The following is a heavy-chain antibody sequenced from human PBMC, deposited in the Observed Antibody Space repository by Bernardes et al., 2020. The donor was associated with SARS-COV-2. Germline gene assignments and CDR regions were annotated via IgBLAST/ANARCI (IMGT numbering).Heavy chain of an antibody. D-gene: IGHD3-3*01. CDR3: AREDYDFWSGYYIDFDY. CDR1: GGSFSGSY. V-gene: IGHV4-34*01. Sequence: SETLTLTCAVYGGSFSGSYWSWIRQPPGPGLEWIGEINHSGSTNYNPSLKSRVTISVDTSKNQFSLKLSSVTAADTAVYYCAREDYDFWSGYYIDFDYWGQGTLVTGSA. J-gene: IGHJ4*02. CDR2: INHSGST.